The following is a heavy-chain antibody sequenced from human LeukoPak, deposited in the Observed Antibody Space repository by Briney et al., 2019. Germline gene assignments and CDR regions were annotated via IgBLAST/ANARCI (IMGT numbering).Heavy chain of an antibody. CDR2: ITDSGRYT. D-gene: IGHD3-16*01. J-gene: IGHJ4*02. CDR3: ARDQFRDYFRGADY. V-gene: IGHV3-23*01. Sequence: GGSLRLSCAASGFTFNNYAMNWVRQAPGKGLEWVAAITDSGRYTYYIDSVKGRFTVSRDNSKNTLYLQFNSLRVDDTAVYYCARDQFRDYFRGADYWGQGTLVTVSS. CDR1: GFTFNNYA.